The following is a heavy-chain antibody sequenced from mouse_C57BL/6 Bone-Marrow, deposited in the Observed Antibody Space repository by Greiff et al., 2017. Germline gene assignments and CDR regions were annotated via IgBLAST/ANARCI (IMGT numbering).Heavy chain of an antibody. V-gene: IGHV1-53*01. D-gene: IGHD1-1*01. Sequence: QVQLKQPGTELVKPGASVKLSCKASGYTFTSYWMHWVKQRPGQGLEWIGNINPSTGGTNYNEKFKSKATLTVDKSSSTAYMQLSSLTSEDSAVYYGAREELLRRAWFAYWGQGTLVTVSA. CDR3: AREELLRRAWFAY. J-gene: IGHJ3*01. CDR1: GYTFTSYW. CDR2: INPSTGGT.